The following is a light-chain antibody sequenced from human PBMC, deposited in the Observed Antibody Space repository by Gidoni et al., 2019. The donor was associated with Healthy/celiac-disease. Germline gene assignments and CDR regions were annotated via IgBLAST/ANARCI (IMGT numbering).Light chain of an antibody. V-gene: IGKV3-11*01. J-gene: IGKJ2*03. Sequence: DIVLTQSPATLSLSPGERATPSCRASQSVSSYLAWHQQQPGQAPRLLLYDASNRATGIPARFSGSVSGTDFTLTIGSLEPEDFAVYYCQQRSGFGQGTKLEIK. CDR2: DAS. CDR1: QSVSSY. CDR3: QQRSG.